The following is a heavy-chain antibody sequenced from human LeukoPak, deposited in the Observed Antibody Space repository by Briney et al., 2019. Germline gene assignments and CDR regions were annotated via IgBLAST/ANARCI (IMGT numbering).Heavy chain of an antibody. CDR1: GGSFSGYY. J-gene: IGHJ5*02. CDR3: ARGSDYYDSSGYPPHNWFDP. CDR2: IYYSGST. V-gene: IGHV4-59*01. D-gene: IGHD3-22*01. Sequence: SETLSLTCAVYGGSFSGYYWSWIRQPPGKGLEWIGYIYYSGSTNYNPSLKSRVTISVDTSKNQFSLKLSSVTAADTAVYYCARGSDYYDSSGYPPHNWFDPWGQGTLVTVSS.